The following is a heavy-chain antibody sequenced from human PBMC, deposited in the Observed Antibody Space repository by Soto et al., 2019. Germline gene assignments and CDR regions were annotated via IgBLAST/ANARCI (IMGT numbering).Heavy chain of an antibody. V-gene: IGHV4-34*01. CDR1: GGSFSGYY. CDR3: AKDRPRRTSGYFFDY. CDR2: INHSGST. D-gene: IGHD1-1*01. Sequence: PSETLSLTCAVYGGSFSGYYWSWIRQPPGKGLEWIGEINHSGSTNYNPSLKSRVTISVDRSKNQFSLKLSSVTAADTALYYCAKDRPRRTSGYFFDYWGQGTPVTVSS. J-gene: IGHJ4*02.